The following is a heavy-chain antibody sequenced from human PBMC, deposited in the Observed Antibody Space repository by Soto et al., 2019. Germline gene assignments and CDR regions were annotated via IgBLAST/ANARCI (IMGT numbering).Heavy chain of an antibody. V-gene: IGHV1-69*01. CDR2: IIPIFGTT. CDR3: ETGLRTGNYGMDV. J-gene: IGHJ6*02. CDR1: GGTFSNDA. Sequence: QAQLVQAGAEVKKPGSSVRISCRASGGTFSNDAVSWVRQAPGQGLQCMGGIIPIFGTTHYAQQFQGRVTITADESTATAYMELRRVPSEDTAVYYCETGLRTGNYGMDVWGHGTAVTVSS. D-gene: IGHD3-10*01.